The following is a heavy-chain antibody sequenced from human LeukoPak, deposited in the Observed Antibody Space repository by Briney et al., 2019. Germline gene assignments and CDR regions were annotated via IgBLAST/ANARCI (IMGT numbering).Heavy chain of an antibody. Sequence: ASVKVSCKASGYTFTSYGISWVRQAPGQGLEWMGRINPNSGGTNYAQKFQGRVTMTRDTSISTAYMELSRLRSDDTAVYYCARDPNSSSNPDYWGQGTLVTVSS. CDR2: INPNSGGT. V-gene: IGHV1-2*06. CDR1: GYTFTSYG. D-gene: IGHD6-6*01. J-gene: IGHJ4*02. CDR3: ARDPNSSSNPDY.